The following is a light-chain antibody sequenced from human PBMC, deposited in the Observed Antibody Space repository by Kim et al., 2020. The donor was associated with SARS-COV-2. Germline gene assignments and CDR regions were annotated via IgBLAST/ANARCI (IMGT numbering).Light chain of an antibody. V-gene: IGLV6-57*03. J-gene: IGLJ2*01. Sequence: KTETIACTRSSGSSDHTYVQWYQQRPGGAPPAVIYEDDQRPSGVSDRFSGSIDNSSNSASLTISGLRTEDEADYYCQSYNRDNVLFGGGTQLTVL. CDR3: QSYNRDNVL. CDR2: EDD. CDR1: SGSSDHTY.